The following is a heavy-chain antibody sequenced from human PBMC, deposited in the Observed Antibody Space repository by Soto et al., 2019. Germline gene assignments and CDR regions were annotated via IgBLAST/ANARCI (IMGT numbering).Heavy chain of an antibody. D-gene: IGHD4-17*01. CDR1: GYTFTSYY. CDR3: ARGGPFYGGNSEVVLNGANNWFDP. J-gene: IGHJ5*02. CDR2: INPSGGST. V-gene: IGHV1-46*01. Sequence: GASVKVSCKASGYTFTSYYMHWVRQAPGQGLEWMGIINPSGGSTSYAQKFQGRVTMTRDTSTSTVYMELSSLRSEDTAVYYCARGGPFYGGNSEVVLNGANNWFDPWGQGTLVTVSS.